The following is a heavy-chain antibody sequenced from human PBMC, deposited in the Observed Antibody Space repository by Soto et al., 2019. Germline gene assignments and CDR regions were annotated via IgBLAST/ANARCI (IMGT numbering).Heavy chain of an antibody. J-gene: IGHJ4*02. CDR2: IDHSGST. Sequence: PSETLSLTGAVYGGSFSGYYWSWIRQPPGKGLEWIGEIDHSGSTNYNPSHKSRITTSVDTSKSPLSLKLSSVTAADTAVYYCARGSVLMVYAIFDYWGQGTLLTVHS. CDR1: GGSFSGYY. D-gene: IGHD2-8*01. CDR3: ARGSVLMVYAIFDY. V-gene: IGHV4-34*01.